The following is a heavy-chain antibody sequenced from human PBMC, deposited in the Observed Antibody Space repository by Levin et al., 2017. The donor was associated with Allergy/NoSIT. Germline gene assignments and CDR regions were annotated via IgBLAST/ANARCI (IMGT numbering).Heavy chain of an antibody. Sequence: ASVKVSCKASGYTFTGYYMHWVRQAPGQGLEWMGWINPNSGGTNYAQKFQGRVTMTRDTSISTAYMELSRLRSDDTAVYYCARGRAGSGYFNWFDPWGQGTLVTVSS. CDR3: ARGRAGSGYFNWFDP. CDR2: INPNSGGT. D-gene: IGHD3-22*01. J-gene: IGHJ5*02. CDR1: GYTFTGYY. V-gene: IGHV1-2*02.